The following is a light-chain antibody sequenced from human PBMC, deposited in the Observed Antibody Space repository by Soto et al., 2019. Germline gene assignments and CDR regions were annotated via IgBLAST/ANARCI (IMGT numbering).Light chain of an antibody. CDR1: ENIRNY. V-gene: IGKV1-39*01. CDR2: VGS. CDR3: QQSYIVPYT. Sequence: DIQMTQSPSSLSASVGDRVTISCRSSENIRNYLIWYRQKPGKAPELLMYVGSTLESGDPSRFSGSGLGKDFTLTIKSLQPEDFGVYYCQQSYIVPYTFGRGTSLDI. J-gene: IGKJ2*01.